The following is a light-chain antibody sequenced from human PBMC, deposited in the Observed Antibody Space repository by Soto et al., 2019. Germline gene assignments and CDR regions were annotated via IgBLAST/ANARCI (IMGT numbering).Light chain of an antibody. CDR1: SSDVGSYNL. J-gene: IGLJ2*01. CDR3: CSYAGSRTLV. Sequence: QSALTQPASVSGSPGQSITISCTGTSSDVGSYNLVSWYQQHPGKAPKFMIYEDSKRPSGVSNRFSGSKSGNTASLTISGLQAEDEADYYCCSYAGSRTLVFGGGTQLTVL. CDR2: EDS. V-gene: IGLV2-23*01.